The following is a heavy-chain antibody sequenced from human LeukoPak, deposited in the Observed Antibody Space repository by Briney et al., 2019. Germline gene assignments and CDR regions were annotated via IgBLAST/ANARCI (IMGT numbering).Heavy chain of an antibody. D-gene: IGHD2-15*01. CDR1: GFTFSSYA. CDR3: AKVLLAATHYYYYGMDV. J-gene: IGHJ6*02. V-gene: IGHV3-23*01. CDR2: ISGNGLST. Sequence: GGSLRLSCAASGFTFSSYAMNWVRQAPGKGLEWVSGISGNGLSTYHPDSVKGRFTISRDNFKNTLYLQMNSLRAEDTAVYYCAKVLLAATHYYYYGMDVWGQGTTVTVSS.